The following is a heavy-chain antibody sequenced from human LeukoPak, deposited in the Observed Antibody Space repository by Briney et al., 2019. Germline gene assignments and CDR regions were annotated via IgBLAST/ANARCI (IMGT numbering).Heavy chain of an antibody. V-gene: IGHV3-30*18. J-gene: IGHJ3*02. CDR1: GFTFSSYG. Sequence: GRSLRLSCAASGFTFSSYGMHWVRQAPGKGLEWVAVISYDGSKKYYAESVKGRYTISRDNSKNTMYMQMNSLRPEDTAVYYCAKGGNTADIWGQGTMVTVSS. CDR3: AKGGNTADI. CDR2: ISYDGSKK.